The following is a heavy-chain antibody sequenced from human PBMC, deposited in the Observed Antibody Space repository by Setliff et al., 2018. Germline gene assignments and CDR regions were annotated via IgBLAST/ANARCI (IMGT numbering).Heavy chain of an antibody. V-gene: IGHV1-2*02. CDR3: TRDPTGSNFYNFQFYMDV. J-gene: IGHJ6*03. CDR1: GYPFTGYY. Sequence: ASVKVSCKAFGYPFTGYYYNHWVRQAPGQGPEWMGWINPNTSAAKYAQQFQGRVTMTRDMTLRTVYLDLSGLTSDDTAVYYCTRDPTGSNFYNFQFYMDVWGKGTTVTVSS. D-gene: IGHD1-1*01. CDR2: INPNTSAA.